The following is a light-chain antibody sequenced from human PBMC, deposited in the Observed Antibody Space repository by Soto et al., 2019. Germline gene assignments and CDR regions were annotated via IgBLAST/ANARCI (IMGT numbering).Light chain of an antibody. J-gene: IGKJ1*01. Sequence: VMTQSPLSLPVTLGQPASISCRSSQSVSSSYLAWYQQKPGQAARLLIYGASSRATGIPDRFSGSGSGTDFTLTISRLEPEDFAVYYCQQYGSSPPTFGEGTKVDIK. CDR3: QQYGSSPPT. CDR1: QSVSSSY. V-gene: IGKV3-20*01. CDR2: GAS.